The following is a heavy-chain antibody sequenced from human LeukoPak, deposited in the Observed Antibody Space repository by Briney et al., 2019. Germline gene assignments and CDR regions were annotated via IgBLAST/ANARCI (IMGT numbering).Heavy chain of an antibody. J-gene: IGHJ6*03. V-gene: IGHV3-30-3*01. CDR1: GFTFSSYA. CDR2: ISYDGSNK. Sequence: GGSLRLSCAASGFTFSSYAMHWVRQAPGKGLEWVAVISYDGSNKYYADSVKGRFTISRDNSKNTLYLQMNSLRAEDTAVYYCASSKLPGGYYYMDVWGKGTTVTVSS. D-gene: IGHD2-15*01. CDR3: ASSKLPGGYYYMDV.